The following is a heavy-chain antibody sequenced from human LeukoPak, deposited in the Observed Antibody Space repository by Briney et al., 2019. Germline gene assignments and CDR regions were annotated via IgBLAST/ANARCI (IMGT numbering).Heavy chain of an antibody. Sequence: ASVKVSCKASGYTFSSYYMHWVRQAPGQGLEWMGIINPSGGSTSYAQKFQGRVTMTRDTSTSTVYMELSSLRSEDTAVYYCARSIAVAGIGGGADYMDVWGKGTTVTVSS. CDR3: ARSIAVAGIGGGADYMDV. CDR2: INPSGGST. J-gene: IGHJ6*03. CDR1: GYTFSSYY. V-gene: IGHV1-46*01. D-gene: IGHD6-19*01.